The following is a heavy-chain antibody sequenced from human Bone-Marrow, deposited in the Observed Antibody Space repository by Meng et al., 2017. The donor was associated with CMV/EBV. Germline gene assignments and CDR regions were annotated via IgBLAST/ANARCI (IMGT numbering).Heavy chain of an antibody. V-gene: IGHV1-69*10. Sequence: SVKVSCKASGGTFSSYAISWVRQAPGQGLEWMGGIIPILGIANYAQKFQGRVTITADKSTSTAYMELSSLRSEDTAVYYCARRRGEEWSHYYYYYGMDVWGQGTTVTDSS. CDR2: IIPILGIA. D-gene: IGHD3-3*01. CDR3: ARRRGEEWSHYYYYYGMDV. CDR1: GGTFSSYA. J-gene: IGHJ6*02.